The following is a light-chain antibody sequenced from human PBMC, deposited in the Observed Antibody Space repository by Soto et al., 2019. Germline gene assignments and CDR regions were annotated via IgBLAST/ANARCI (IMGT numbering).Light chain of an antibody. Sequence: QSVLTQPASVSGSPLQSTTISCTGTSSDVGAYNHISWYQQHPGKAPKLLIYDVSNRPSGLSNRFSGSKSGNTASLTIAGLQADDEADYYCSSHASGSTLIFGGGTKVTV. CDR2: DVS. CDR1: SSDVGAYNH. V-gene: IGLV2-14*03. CDR3: SSHASGSTLI. J-gene: IGLJ2*01.